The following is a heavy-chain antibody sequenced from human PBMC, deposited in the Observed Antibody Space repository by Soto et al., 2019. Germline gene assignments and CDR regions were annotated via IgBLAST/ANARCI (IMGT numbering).Heavy chain of an antibody. D-gene: IGHD1-26*01. CDR3: ARAWMEWELLDY. J-gene: IGHJ4*02. CDR1: GGSISSSSYY. V-gene: IGHV4-61*05. CDR2: IYYSGST. Sequence: PSETLSLTCTVSGGSISSSSYYWGWIRQPPGKGLEWIGYIYYSGSTNYNPSLKSRVTISVDTSKNQFSLKLSSVTAADTAVYYCARAWMEWELLDYWGQGTLVTVSS.